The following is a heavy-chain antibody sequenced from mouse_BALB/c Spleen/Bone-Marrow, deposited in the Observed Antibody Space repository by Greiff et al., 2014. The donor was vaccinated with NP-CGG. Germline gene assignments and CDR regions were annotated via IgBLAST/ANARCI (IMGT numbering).Heavy chain of an antibody. CDR2: IDPANGNT. CDR3: AQGYDWAMDY. Sequence: VQLQQSGAELVKPGASVKLSCTASGFNIKDTYIHWVKQRPEQGLEWIGRIDPANGNTKYDPKFQGKATITTDTSSNTAYLQLSSLTSEDTAVYYCAQGYDWAMDYWGQGTSVTVS. V-gene: IGHV14-3*02. J-gene: IGHJ4*01. D-gene: IGHD2-14*01. CDR1: GFNIKDTY.